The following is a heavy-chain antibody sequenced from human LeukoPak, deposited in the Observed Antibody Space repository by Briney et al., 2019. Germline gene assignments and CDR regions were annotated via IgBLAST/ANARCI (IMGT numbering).Heavy chain of an antibody. D-gene: IGHD3-22*01. CDR2: ITSSSSDI. CDR1: EFVFSSHA. Sequence: GGSLRLSRVASEFVFSSHAMIWVRQAPGKGLEWISSITSSSSDIFYADSVRGRFTISGDNANNALHLQMNSLRAEDTAVYYCARVFWETVNTGYYSDFWGQGTLVTVSS. CDR3: ARVFWETVNTGYYSDF. J-gene: IGHJ4*02. V-gene: IGHV3-21*01.